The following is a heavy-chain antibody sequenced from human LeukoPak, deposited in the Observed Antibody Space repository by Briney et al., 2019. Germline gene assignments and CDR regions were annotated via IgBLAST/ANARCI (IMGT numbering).Heavy chain of an antibody. D-gene: IGHD3-10*01. CDR1: GFTFSKYG. CDR3: AKDIYGSGSYPGYYFDY. CDR2: ISCDGSNK. J-gene: IGHJ4*02. Sequence: GGSLRLSCAASGFTFSKYGMHWVRRAPGKGLEWVAVISCDGSNKYYADSVKGRFTISRDNSKNTLYLQMNSLRAEDTAVYYCAKDIYGSGSYPGYYFDYWGQGTLVTVSS. V-gene: IGHV3-30*18.